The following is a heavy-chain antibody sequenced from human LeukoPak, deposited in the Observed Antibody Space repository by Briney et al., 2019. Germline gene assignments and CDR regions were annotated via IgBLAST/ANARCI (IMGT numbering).Heavy chain of an antibody. CDR3: ARGTHLRGYSYGYVFDY. V-gene: IGHV1-69*01. Sequence: SVKVSLKASGGTFSSYAISWVRQAPGPGLEWMGGIIPIFGTANYAQKFQGRVTITADESTSTAYMELSSLRSEDTAVYYCARGTHLRGYSYGYVFDYWGQGTLVTVSS. D-gene: IGHD5-18*01. CDR2: IIPIFGTA. CDR1: GGTFSSYA. J-gene: IGHJ4*02.